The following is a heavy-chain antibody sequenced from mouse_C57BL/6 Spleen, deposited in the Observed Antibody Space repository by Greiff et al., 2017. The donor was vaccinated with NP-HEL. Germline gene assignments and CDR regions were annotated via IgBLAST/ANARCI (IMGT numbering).Heavy chain of an antibody. J-gene: IGHJ4*01. Sequence: QVQLKQPGAELVRPGTSVKLSCKASGYTFTSYWMHWVKQRPGQGLEWIGVIDPSDSYTNYNQKFEGKATLTVDTSSSTAYMQLSSLTSEDSAVYYCARNRRSYAMDYWGQGTSVTVSS. CDR1: GYTFTSYW. V-gene: IGHV1-59*01. CDR2: IDPSDSYT. CDR3: ARNRRSYAMDY.